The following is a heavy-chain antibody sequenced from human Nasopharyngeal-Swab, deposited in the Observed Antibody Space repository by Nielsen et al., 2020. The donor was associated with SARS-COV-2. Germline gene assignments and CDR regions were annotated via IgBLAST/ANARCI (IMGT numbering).Heavy chain of an antibody. CDR3: AREGAMVRSYGMDV. D-gene: IGHD3-10*01. V-gene: IGHV1-18*01. J-gene: IGHJ6*02. CDR2: ISGYNGKT. Sequence: WVRQAPGQGLEWMGWISGYNGKTNYAEKFQDRVTMTTDTSTYTAYMELRSLRSDDTAMYYRAREGAMVRSYGMDVWGQGTTVTSP.